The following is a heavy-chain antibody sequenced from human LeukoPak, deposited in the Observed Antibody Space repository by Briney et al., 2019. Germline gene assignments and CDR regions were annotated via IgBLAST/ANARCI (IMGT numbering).Heavy chain of an antibody. CDR1: GSSISSSSYY. Sequence: PSETLSLTCTVSGSSISSSSYYLGWIRQPPGKGLEWIVSIYYSGSTYYNPSLKSRVTISVDTSKNQFSLKLSSVTAADTAVYYCARAPRDFWSGYYIGYFDYWGQGTLVTVSS. CDR2: IYYSGST. CDR3: ARAPRDFWSGYYIGYFDY. D-gene: IGHD3-3*01. V-gene: IGHV4-39*07. J-gene: IGHJ4*02.